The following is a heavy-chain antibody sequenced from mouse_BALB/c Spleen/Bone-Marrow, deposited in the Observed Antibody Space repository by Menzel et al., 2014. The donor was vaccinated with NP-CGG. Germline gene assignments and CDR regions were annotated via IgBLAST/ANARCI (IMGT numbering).Heavy chain of an antibody. Sequence: EVQLQQSGGGLVQPGGSRKLSCAASGFTFSSFGMHWVRRAPEKGLEWVAYISSGSSNISYADTVKGRFTISRDNPKNTLFLQMTSLRSEDTAMYYCARWGYYYAMDYWGQGTSVTVSS. CDR2: ISSGSSNI. CDR3: ARWGYYYAMDY. D-gene: IGHD2-2*01. J-gene: IGHJ4*01. V-gene: IGHV5-17*02. CDR1: GFTFSSFG.